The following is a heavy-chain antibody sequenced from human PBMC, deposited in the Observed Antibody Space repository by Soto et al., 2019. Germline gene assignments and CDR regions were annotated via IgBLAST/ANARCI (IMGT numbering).Heavy chain of an antibody. D-gene: IGHD1-26*01. CDR3: AHSRSWDSGLDWYYCDY. V-gene: IGHV2-5*02. CDR2: IYWDDDK. Sequence: QITLKESGPTLVKPTQTLTLTCTFSGFSLSTSGVGVGWIRQPPGKALEWLALIYWDDDKRYSPSLKSRLTITKDTSQSQVVLTMTNMDPVATATYYCAHSRSWDSGLDWYYCDYLGQGTLVTVSS. J-gene: IGHJ4*02. CDR1: GFSLSTSGVG.